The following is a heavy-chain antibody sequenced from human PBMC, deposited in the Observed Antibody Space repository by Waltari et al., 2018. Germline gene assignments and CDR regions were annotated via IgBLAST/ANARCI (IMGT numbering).Heavy chain of an antibody. V-gene: IGHV5-51*04. J-gene: IGHJ5*02. CDR1: GYIFTNYW. CDR3: ARHGSIGARQNWFDP. Sequence: EVQLVQSGAEVKKPGESLKISCKGSGYIFTNYWIGWVRQMPGKGLEWLGVIFPRDADTRYTPSCQGQVTISADKPINTAYLQWRSLKASDTAMYYCARHGSIGARQNWFDPWGQGTVVTVSS. CDR2: IFPRDADT. D-gene: IGHD6-6*01.